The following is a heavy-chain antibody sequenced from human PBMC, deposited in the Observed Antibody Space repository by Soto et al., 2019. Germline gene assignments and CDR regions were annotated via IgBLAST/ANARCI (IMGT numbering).Heavy chain of an antibody. Sequence: ASVKVSFKASGYTFTSYDINWVRQATGQGLEWMGWMNPNSGNTGYAQKFQGRVTMTRNTSISTAYMELSSLRSEDTAVYYCARVPTSIAAAGKKRNWFDPWGQGTLVTVSS. J-gene: IGHJ5*02. V-gene: IGHV1-8*01. CDR3: ARVPTSIAAAGKKRNWFDP. CDR1: GYTFTSYD. D-gene: IGHD6-13*01. CDR2: MNPNSGNT.